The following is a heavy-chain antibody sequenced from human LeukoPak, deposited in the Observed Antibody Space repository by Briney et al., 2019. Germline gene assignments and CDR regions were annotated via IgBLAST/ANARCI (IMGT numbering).Heavy chain of an antibody. D-gene: IGHD1-26*01. CDR2: INLSGGST. J-gene: IGHJ6*02. V-gene: IGHV1-46*01. CDR3: ARGGTYYYYGMDV. CDR1: GYIFTNYY. Sequence: ASVKVSCKASGYIFTNYYVHWVRQAPGQGLEWMGMINLSGGSTNYAQKFQGRVTMTRDTSTTTVYMELSSLRSEDTAIYYCARGGTYYYYGMDVWGQGTTVTVSS.